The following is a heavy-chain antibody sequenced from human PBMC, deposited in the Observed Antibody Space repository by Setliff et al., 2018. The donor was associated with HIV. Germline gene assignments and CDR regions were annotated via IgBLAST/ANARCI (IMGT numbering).Heavy chain of an antibody. Sequence: SETLSLTCTVSGGSISSGGYYWSWIRQHPGKGLEWIGYIYYSGSTNYNPSLKSRVTILVDKSKNQFSLKMSSVTAADTAVYYCARVAVAGTTFDAFDIWGQGTMVTVSS. J-gene: IGHJ3*02. V-gene: IGHV4-31*09. CDR3: ARVAVAGTTFDAFDI. CDR2: IYYSGST. CDR1: GGSISSGGYY. D-gene: IGHD6-19*01.